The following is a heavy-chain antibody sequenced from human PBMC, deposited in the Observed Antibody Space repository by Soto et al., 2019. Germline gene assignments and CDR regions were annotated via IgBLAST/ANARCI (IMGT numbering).Heavy chain of an antibody. CDR2: IWYDGSNK. V-gene: IGHV3-33*01. D-gene: IGHD4-17*01. J-gene: IGHJ4*02. CDR3: ARDPRKTSVTTSLDY. CDR1: GFNFSSNG. Sequence: GGSLRLSCAASGFNFSSNGMHWVRQAPGKGLEWVAIIWYDGSNKYYADSVKGRFTISRDNSKNTLYLQMNSLRAEDTAVYYCARDPRKTSVTTSLDYWGQGTLVTVSS.